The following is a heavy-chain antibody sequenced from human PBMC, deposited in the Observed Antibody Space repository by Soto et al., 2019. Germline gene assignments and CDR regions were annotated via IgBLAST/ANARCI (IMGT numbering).Heavy chain of an antibody. J-gene: IGHJ4*02. Sequence: EVQLLESGGGLVQAGESLRLSCVASGFTFSIYAMSWVRQAPGKGLEWVSAISGGGGRTHYADSVKGRFAVSRDNSKSALYLQMNSLRDEDTAVYYCAKSAYNDTPNHFYVPDYWGQGTLVTVSS. V-gene: IGHV3-23*01. CDR2: ISGGGGRT. D-gene: IGHD3-16*01. CDR1: GFTFSIYA. CDR3: AKSAYNDTPNHFYVPDY.